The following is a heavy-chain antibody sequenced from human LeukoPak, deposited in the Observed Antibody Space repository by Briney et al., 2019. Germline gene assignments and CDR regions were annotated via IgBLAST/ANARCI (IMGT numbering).Heavy chain of an antibody. J-gene: IGHJ2*01. Sequence: GGSLRLSCAASGXTLSTSWMSWVRQAPGKGLEWVATIDEDGNEKYYVGSVRGRFTISRDNTKNSLFLQMNSLRGDDAAVYYCARPSGRIYGNFDLWGRGTLVTVSS. D-gene: IGHD2/OR15-2a*01. CDR3: ARPSGRIYGNFDL. V-gene: IGHV3-7*04. CDR1: GXTLSTSW. CDR2: IDEDGNEK.